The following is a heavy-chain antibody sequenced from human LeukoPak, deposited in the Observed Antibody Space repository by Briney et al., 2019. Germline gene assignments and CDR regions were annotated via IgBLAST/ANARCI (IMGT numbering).Heavy chain of an antibody. Sequence: GGSLRLSCAASGFTFSSYSMNWVRQAPGKWLEWVSSISSSSSYIYYADSVKGRFTISRDNAKNSLYLQMNSLRAEDTAVYYCARESPMVRGVIISWGQGTLVTVSS. V-gene: IGHV3-21*01. D-gene: IGHD3-10*01. CDR3: ARESPMVRGVIIS. CDR1: GFTFSSYS. CDR2: ISSSSSYI. J-gene: IGHJ4*02.